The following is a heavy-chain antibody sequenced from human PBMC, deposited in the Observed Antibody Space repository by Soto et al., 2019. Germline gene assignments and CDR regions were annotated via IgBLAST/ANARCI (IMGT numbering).Heavy chain of an antibody. V-gene: IGHV1-69*01. Sequence: QVQLVQSGAEVIKPGSSVKVSCKASGGTFNTYGISWVRQAPGQGLEWMGGIVPFFGLSNNAQQFQGRVTISADESTNTAYMELSSLRSDDTAVYYCAITLAARLHYYFFDYWGQGTLVTVSS. CDR1: GGTFNTYG. CDR2: IVPFFGLS. J-gene: IGHJ4*02. D-gene: IGHD6-6*01. CDR3: AITLAARLHYYFFDY.